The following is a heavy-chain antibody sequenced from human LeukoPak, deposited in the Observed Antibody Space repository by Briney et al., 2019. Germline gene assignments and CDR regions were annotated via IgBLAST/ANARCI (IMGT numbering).Heavy chain of an antibody. Sequence: GGSLRLSCAASGFTFSRYGMHWVRQAPGKGLEWVAVISYDGSDKHHADSVKGRFTISKDNSKNTLFLQMNSLRAEDTAVYYCAKDRDVGADAYYFYFWGQGTLVTVSS. J-gene: IGHJ4*02. D-gene: IGHD6-13*01. CDR1: GFTFSRYG. CDR2: ISYDGSDK. V-gene: IGHV3-30*18. CDR3: AKDRDVGADAYYFYF.